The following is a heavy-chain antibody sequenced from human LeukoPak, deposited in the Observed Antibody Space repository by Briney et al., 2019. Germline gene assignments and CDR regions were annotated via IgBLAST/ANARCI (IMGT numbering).Heavy chain of an antibody. CDR3: ARDRGGSCCAFDY. CDR1: GFTFSNAW. Sequence: GGSLRLSCAASGFTFSNAWMSWVRQAPGKGLEWVSYISSSGSTIYYADSVKGRFTISRDNAKNSLYLQMNSLRAEDTAVYYCARDRGGSCCAFDYWGQGTLVTVSS. V-gene: IGHV3-11*04. D-gene: IGHD2-15*01. J-gene: IGHJ4*02. CDR2: ISSSGSTI.